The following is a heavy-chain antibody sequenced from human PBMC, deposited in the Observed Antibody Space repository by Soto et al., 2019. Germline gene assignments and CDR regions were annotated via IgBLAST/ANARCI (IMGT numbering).Heavy chain of an antibody. Sequence: SETLSLTCTVSGGSISSYYWSWIRQPPGKGLEWIAYIYYSGSTNYNPSLKSRVTISVDTSKNKFSLKLHSVTAADTAVYYCARFSGWYSAFDYWGQGTPVTVSS. D-gene: IGHD6-19*01. CDR2: IYYSGST. J-gene: IGHJ4*02. V-gene: IGHV4-59*01. CDR3: ARFSGWYSAFDY. CDR1: GGSISSYY.